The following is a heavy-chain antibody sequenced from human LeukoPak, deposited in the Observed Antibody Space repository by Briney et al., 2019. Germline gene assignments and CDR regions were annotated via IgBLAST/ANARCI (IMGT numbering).Heavy chain of an antibody. J-gene: IGHJ4*02. CDR2: INPNSGGT. CDR1: GYTFTSYG. V-gene: IGHV1-2*02. CDR3: ARDRSSGWYYFDY. D-gene: IGHD6-19*01. Sequence: GASVKVSCKASGYTFTSYGISWVRQAPGQGLEWMGWINPNSGGTNYAQKFQGRVTMTRDTSISTAYMELSRLRSDDTAVYYCARDRSSGWYYFDYWGQGTLVTVSS.